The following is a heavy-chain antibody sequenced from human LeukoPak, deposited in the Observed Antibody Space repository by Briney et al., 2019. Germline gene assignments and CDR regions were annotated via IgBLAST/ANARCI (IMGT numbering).Heavy chain of an antibody. Sequence: GGSLRLSCAASGFTFSSYAMHWVRQAPGKGLEWVSVIYSGGTTYYADSVEGRFTISRDNSKNTLYLQMNSLRAEDTAVYYCAREATYSSGWYYFDYWGQGTLVTVSS. J-gene: IGHJ4*02. CDR1: GFTFSSYA. CDR3: AREATYSSGWYYFDY. D-gene: IGHD6-19*01. CDR2: IYSGGTT. V-gene: IGHV3-53*01.